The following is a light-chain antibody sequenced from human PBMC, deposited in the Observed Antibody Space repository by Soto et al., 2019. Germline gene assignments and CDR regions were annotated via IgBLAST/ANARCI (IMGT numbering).Light chain of an antibody. CDR3: QQYGSSLYT. CDR2: GAS. Sequence: EIVLTRSPGTLSLSPGERATLSCRASQSVSSSYLAWYQQKPGQAPRLLIYGASSRATGIPDRFSGSGSGTDFTLTISRLEPEDFAVYYCQQYGSSLYTFXQGTKVDIK. V-gene: IGKV3-20*01. J-gene: IGKJ2*01. CDR1: QSVSSSY.